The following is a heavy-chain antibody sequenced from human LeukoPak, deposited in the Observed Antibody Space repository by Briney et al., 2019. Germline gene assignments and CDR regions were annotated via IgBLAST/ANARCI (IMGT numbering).Heavy chain of an antibody. J-gene: IGHJ5*02. Sequence: GGSLRLSCSASGFTFSSYWMHWVRQAPGKGLVWVSRINSDGSSTSYADSGKGRFTISSDNAKTPLYMQMHSLRAEDTPVYYCARDFSGWYVWDWFAPWGQGPLVTV. CDR2: INSDGSST. CDR3: ARDFSGWYVWDWFAP. CDR1: GFTFSSYW. V-gene: IGHV3-74*01. D-gene: IGHD6-19*01.